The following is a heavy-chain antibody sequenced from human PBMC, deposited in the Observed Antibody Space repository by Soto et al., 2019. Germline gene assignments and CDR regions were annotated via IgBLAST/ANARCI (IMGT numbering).Heavy chain of an antibody. V-gene: IGHV3-23*01. CDR3: AREGMRKPLDY. Sequence: GGSLRLSCVVSGFSFSTYAMSWVRQAPGKGLECVAVISGSDYSTYYADSVEGRFTISRDNSKNTLYLQMNSLRDEDTAMYSCAREGMRKPLDYWGQGTLVTVSS. CDR1: GFSFSTYA. CDR2: ISGSDYST. J-gene: IGHJ4*02. D-gene: IGHD1-26*01.